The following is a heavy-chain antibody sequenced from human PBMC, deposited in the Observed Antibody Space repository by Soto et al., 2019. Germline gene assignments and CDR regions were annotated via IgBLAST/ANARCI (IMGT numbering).Heavy chain of an antibody. J-gene: IGHJ4*02. CDR1: GGSISSGGYY. D-gene: IGHD3-3*01. V-gene: IGHV4-31*03. CDR2: IYYSGST. CDR3: ARDLSSDYFDY. Sequence: SETLSLTCTVSGGSISSGGYYWSWIRQHPGKGLEWIGYIYYSGSTYYNPSLKSRVTISVDTSKNQFSLKLSSVTAADTAVHYCARDLSSDYFDYWGQGPLVTVYS.